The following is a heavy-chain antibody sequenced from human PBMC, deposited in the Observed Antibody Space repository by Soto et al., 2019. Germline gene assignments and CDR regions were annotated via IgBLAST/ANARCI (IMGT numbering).Heavy chain of an antibody. CDR3: ARRGRGSWLDY. J-gene: IGHJ4*02. CDR2: IYYSGST. Sequence: QLQLQESGPGLVKPSETLSLTCTVSGDSISSSSYYWDWIRQPPGKGLEWIGSIYYSGSTYYNPSLKSRVTISVDTSKNQFSLKLSSVTAADTAVYYCARRGRGSWLDYWGQGPWSPSLQ. D-gene: IGHD6-13*01. V-gene: IGHV4-39*01. CDR1: GDSISSSSYY.